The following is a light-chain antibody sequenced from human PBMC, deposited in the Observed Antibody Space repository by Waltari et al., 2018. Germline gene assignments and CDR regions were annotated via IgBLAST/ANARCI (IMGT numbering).Light chain of an antibody. CDR3: QQSYSVPYT. Sequence: DIQMTQSPSSLSASVGDRVTITCRASQSVSTYLNWYQQKPRKAPKFLIYGASSLQSGVQSRFSGSGSGTDFTLTISSLQPEDFGIYYCQQSYSVPYTFGQGTKLEIK. J-gene: IGKJ2*01. V-gene: IGKV1-39*01. CDR2: GAS. CDR1: QSVSTY.